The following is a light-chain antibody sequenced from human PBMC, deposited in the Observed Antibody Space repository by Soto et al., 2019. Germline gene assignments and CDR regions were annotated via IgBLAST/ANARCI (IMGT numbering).Light chain of an antibody. Sequence: EIVLTQSPGTLSLSPGERATLSCRASQSVSDSYLAWYQHEPGQAPRLLIYASTRATGIPDRFSGSGSGTDFTLTISRLEPEDFAVYYCQHDGTSALFGPGTKVDIK. CDR1: QSVSDSY. CDR3: QHDGTSAL. J-gene: IGKJ3*01. CDR2: AS. V-gene: IGKV3-20*01.